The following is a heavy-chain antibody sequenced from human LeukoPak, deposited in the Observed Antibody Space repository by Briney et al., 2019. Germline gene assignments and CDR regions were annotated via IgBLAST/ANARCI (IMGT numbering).Heavy chain of an antibody. CDR2: IVVGSGNT. CDR3: AADWGFSYFDL. D-gene: IGHD3-16*01. J-gene: IGHJ2*01. V-gene: IGHV1-58*02. Sequence: SVNVSCKASGGTFSSSAMQWVRQARGQRLEWIGWIVVGSGNTNYAQKFQERVTITRDMSTSTAYMELSSLRSEDTAVYYCAADWGFSYFDLWGRGTLVTVSS. CDR1: GGTFSSSA.